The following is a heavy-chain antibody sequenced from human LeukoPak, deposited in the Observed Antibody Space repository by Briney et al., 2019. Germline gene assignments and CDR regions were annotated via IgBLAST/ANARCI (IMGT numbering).Heavy chain of an antibody. V-gene: IGHV4-34*01. J-gene: IGHJ4*02. CDR1: GGSFSGYY. CDR3: ARVRPVAGTKFRKYFDY. D-gene: IGHD6-19*01. CDR2: INHSGST. Sequence: SETLSLTCAVYGGSFSGYYWSWIRQPPGKGLEWIGEINHSGSTNYNPSLKSRVTTSVNTSKNQFSLKLSSVTAADTAVYYCARVRPVAGTKFRKYFDYWGQGTLVTVSS.